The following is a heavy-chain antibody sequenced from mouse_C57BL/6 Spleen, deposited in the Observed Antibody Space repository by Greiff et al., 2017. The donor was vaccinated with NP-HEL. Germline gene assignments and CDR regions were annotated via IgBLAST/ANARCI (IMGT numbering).Heavy chain of an antibody. V-gene: IGHV1-72*01. CDR3: AKSSGAMDY. CDR1: GYTFTSYW. J-gene: IGHJ4*01. Sequence: QVQLQQSGAELVKPGASVKLSCKASGYTFTSYWMHWVKQRPGRGLAWLGRIDPNSGGTKYNEKFKSKATLTVDKPSSTAYMQLSSLTSEDSAVYYCAKSSGAMDYWGQGTSVTVSS. CDR2: IDPNSGGT.